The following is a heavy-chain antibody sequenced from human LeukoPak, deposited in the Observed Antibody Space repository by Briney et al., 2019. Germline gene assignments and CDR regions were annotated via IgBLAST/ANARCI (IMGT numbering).Heavy chain of an antibody. Sequence: SVKVSCKASGGTFSSYAISWVRQAPGQGLEWMGGIIPIFGTANYAQKFQGRVTITADESTSTAYMELSSLRSEDTAVYYCAMRYCSSTSCYTRGPYYFDYWGQGTLVTVSS. D-gene: IGHD2-2*02. CDR1: GGTFSSYA. V-gene: IGHV1-69*13. J-gene: IGHJ4*02. CDR3: AMRYCSSTSCYTRGPYYFDY. CDR2: IIPIFGTA.